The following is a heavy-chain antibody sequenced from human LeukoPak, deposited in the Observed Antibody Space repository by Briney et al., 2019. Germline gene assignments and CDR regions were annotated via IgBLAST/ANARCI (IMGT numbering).Heavy chain of an antibody. CDR1: GYTFTSYY. V-gene: IGHV1-46*01. J-gene: IGHJ3*02. D-gene: IGHD3-10*01. CDR3: ARETPGSPYHSQRGSHDAFDI. Sequence: ASVKASCKASGYTFTSYYMHWVRQAPGQGLEWMGIINPSGGSTSYAQKFQGRVTMTRDTSTSTVYMELSSLRSEDTAVYYCARETPGSPYHSQRGSHDAFDIWGQGTMVTVSS. CDR2: INPSGGST.